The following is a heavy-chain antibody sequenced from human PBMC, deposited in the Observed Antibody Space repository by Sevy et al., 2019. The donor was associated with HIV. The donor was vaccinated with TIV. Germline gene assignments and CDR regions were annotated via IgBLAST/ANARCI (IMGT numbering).Heavy chain of an antibody. D-gene: IGHD1-1*01. CDR3: AKNPVWDDGSSPIDY. J-gene: IGHJ4*02. V-gene: IGHV3-21*01. CDR1: GFTFSSNT. CDR2: ISSRSSYI. Sequence: GGSLRLSCAASGFTFSSNTMNWVRQAPGKGVEWVSSISSRSSYIYYTDSVKGRFITSRDDAKNSLYLDMHSLRVEDTAVYYCAKNPVWDDGSSPIDYWGQGTLVTVSS.